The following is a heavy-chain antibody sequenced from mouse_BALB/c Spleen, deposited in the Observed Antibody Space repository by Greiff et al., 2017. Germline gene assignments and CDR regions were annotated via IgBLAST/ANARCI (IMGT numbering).Heavy chain of an antibody. CDR3: ARYEGDGYLDY. V-gene: IGHV1-80*01. CDR1: GYAFSSYW. D-gene: IGHD2-3*01. CDR2: IYPGDGDT. J-gene: IGHJ2*01. Sequence: VQLQQSGAELAKPGSSVKISCKASGYAFSSYWMNWVKQRPGQGLEWIGQIYPGDGDTNYNGKFKGKATLTADKSSSTAYMQLSSLTSEDSAVYFCARYEGDGYLDYWGQGTTLTVSS.